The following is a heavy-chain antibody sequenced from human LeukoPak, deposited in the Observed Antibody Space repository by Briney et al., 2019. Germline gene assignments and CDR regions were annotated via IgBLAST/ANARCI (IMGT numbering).Heavy chain of an antibody. CDR3: AKDIAPRYGGHIS. Sequence: PGGSLRLSCAASGFTFDDYAMNWVRQTPGKGLEWFSGLTWDSRSKGYADSVKGRFTISRDNAKNSLYLQMSSLRAEDTAFYYCAKDIAPRYGGHISWVQGTLVSVCS. D-gene: IGHD2-21*01. CDR2: LTWDSRSK. CDR1: GFTFDDYA. V-gene: IGHV3-9*01. J-gene: IGHJ5*02.